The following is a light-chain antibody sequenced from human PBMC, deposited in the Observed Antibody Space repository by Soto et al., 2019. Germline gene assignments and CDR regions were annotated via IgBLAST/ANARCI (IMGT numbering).Light chain of an antibody. CDR1: QSVSNNY. V-gene: IGKV3D-20*02. CDR2: GAS. J-gene: IGKJ5*01. Sequence: EIVLTQSPGSLSLSPGERATLSCRASQSVSNNYLAWSQQKPGQAPRLLIHGASNRATGTPPRFSGSGSGTDFTLTISSLEPEDFAVYYCQQRSGGVTFGQGTRLEIK. CDR3: QQRSGGVT.